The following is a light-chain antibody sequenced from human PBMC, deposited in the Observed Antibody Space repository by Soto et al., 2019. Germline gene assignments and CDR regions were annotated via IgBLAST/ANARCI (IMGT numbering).Light chain of an antibody. Sequence: EIVLTHSPATLSCSPGEIAALSFRASQSVSSSYLAWYQQKPGQAPRLLIYGASSRATGIPDRFSGSGSGTDFTLTISRLEPEDFAVYYCQQYGSSPLTFGQGTKVDIK. J-gene: IGKJ1*01. CDR1: QSVSSSY. V-gene: IGKV3-20*01. CDR2: GAS. CDR3: QQYGSSPLT.